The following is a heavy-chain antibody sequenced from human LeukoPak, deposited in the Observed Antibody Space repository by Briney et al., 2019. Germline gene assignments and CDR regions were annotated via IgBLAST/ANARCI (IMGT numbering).Heavy chain of an antibody. V-gene: IGHV3-21*01. J-gene: IGHJ3*02. CDR3: ARRVMTANDAFDI. CDR1: GFTFRSYS. CDR2: ISSSSSYT. D-gene: IGHD2-21*01. Sequence: GGSLRLSCAASGFTFRSYSMNWVRQAPGKGLEWVSSISSSSSYTYYADSMKGRFTISRDNAKNSLYLQMNSLRAEDTAVYYCARRVMTANDAFDIWGHGTMVTVSS.